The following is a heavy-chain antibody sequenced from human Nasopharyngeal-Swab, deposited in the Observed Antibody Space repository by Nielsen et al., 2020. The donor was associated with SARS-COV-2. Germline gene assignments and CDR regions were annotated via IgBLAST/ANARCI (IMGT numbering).Heavy chain of an antibody. D-gene: IGHD3-3*01. CDR3: ASSHYDFWSGYYLGVDY. Sequence: ESLKISCAASGFTFSSYWMSWVRQAPGKGLEWVANIKQDGSEKYYVDSVKGRFTISRANAKNSLYLQMNSLRAEDTAVYYCASSHYDFWSGYYLGVDYWGQGTLVTVSS. V-gene: IGHV3-7*01. CDR1: GFTFSSYW. J-gene: IGHJ4*02. CDR2: IKQDGSEK.